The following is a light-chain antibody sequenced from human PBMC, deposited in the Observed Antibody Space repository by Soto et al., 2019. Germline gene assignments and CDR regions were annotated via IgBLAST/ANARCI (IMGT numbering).Light chain of an antibody. CDR1: QGITSY. CDR2: GAS. CDR3: QQRSNWPIT. J-gene: IGKJ5*01. V-gene: IGKV1-9*01. Sequence: IQLTQSPSSLSASVGGSVTITCRASQGITSYLAWYQQKPGKAPNLLIYGASTLQSGVPSRFSGSGSGTDFTLTINSLQAEDFATYYCQQRSNWPITFGQGTRLE.